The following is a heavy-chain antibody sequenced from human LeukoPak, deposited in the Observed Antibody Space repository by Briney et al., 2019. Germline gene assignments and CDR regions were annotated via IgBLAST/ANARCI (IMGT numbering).Heavy chain of an antibody. V-gene: IGHV1-69*13. J-gene: IGHJ4*02. CDR1: GYTFTSYY. D-gene: IGHD3-22*01. CDR3: ASSQGKYYYDSSGYPFDY. CDR2: IIPIFGTA. Sequence: SVKVSCKASGYTFTSYYMHWVRQAPGQGLEWMGGIIPIFGTANYAQKFQGRVTITADESTSTAYMELSSLRSEDTAVYYCASSQGKYYYDSSGYPFDYWGQGTLVTVSS.